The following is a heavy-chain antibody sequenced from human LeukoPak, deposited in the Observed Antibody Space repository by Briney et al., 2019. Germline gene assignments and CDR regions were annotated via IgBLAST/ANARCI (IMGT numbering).Heavy chain of an antibody. CDR2: INWNGGST. Sequence: PGGSLRLSCAASVLTFDDYGMSWVRQAPGKGLEWVSGINWNGGSTGYADSVEGRFTISRDNAKNSLYLQMNSLRAEDTALYYCARDTGQWLEFDYWGQGTLVTVSS. J-gene: IGHJ4*02. CDR3: ARDTGQWLEFDY. V-gene: IGHV3-20*04. CDR1: VLTFDDYG. D-gene: IGHD6-19*01.